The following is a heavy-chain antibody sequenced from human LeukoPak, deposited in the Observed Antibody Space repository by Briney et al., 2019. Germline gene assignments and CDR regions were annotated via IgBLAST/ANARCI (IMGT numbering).Heavy chain of an antibody. CDR2: INHSVIT. CDR3: ARVGYSYVINDWSRTGLGAYPTKYYYHMDV. V-gene: IGHV4-34*01. Sequence: SETLSLTCVVYGGSFSGYYWCWIRPPPGEGLEWIGEINHSVITNYNPSLKSLFTISVDTSKNQFSLKLSSLTAAETAVYFCARVGYSYVINDWSRTGLGAYPTKYYYHMDVWGKGTTVTVSS. CDR1: GGSFSGYY. J-gene: IGHJ6*03. D-gene: IGHD5-18*01.